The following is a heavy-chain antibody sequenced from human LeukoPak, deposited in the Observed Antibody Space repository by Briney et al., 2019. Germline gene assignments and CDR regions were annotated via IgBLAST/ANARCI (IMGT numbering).Heavy chain of an antibody. CDR2: FDVIDAKT. D-gene: IGHD5-18*01. Sequence: GASVTVSCTVSGSSLTELSLYGVRQAPGKGLEWMGGFDVIDAKTFYAQKFQGRVTMTEDSSTDTAYMELSSLRSDDTAFYYCAAGRPYSLLDYWGQGTLVTVSS. CDR1: GSSLTELS. J-gene: IGHJ4*02. CDR3: AAGRPYSLLDY. V-gene: IGHV1-24*01.